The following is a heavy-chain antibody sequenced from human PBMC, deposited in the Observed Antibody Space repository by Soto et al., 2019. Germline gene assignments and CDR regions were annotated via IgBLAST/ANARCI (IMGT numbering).Heavy chain of an antibody. Sequence: LRLSCAASGFTFSSYGMHWVRQAPGKGLEWVAVIWYDGSNKYYADSVKGRFTISRDNSKNTLYLQMNSLRAEDTAVYYCARDLISPYSSSSGYYGMDVWGQGTTVTVSS. J-gene: IGHJ6*02. CDR3: ARDLISPYSSSSGYYGMDV. CDR1: GFTFSSYG. V-gene: IGHV3-33*01. CDR2: IWYDGSNK. D-gene: IGHD6-6*01.